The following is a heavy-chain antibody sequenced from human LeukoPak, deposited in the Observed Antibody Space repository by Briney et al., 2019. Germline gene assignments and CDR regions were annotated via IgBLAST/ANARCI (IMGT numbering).Heavy chain of an antibody. CDR3: AKVSGYTSGWYVDFDC. CDR2: INGGGGST. CDR1: GFTFSTYA. D-gene: IGHD6-19*01. J-gene: IGHJ4*02. Sequence: GGSLRLSCAASGFTFSTYAMNWVRQAPGKGLEWVSGINGGGGSTYYADSVKGRFTISRDNSKNTLYLQMSSLRAEDTAVYYRAKVSGYTSGWYVDFDCWGQGSLVTVSS. V-gene: IGHV3-23*01.